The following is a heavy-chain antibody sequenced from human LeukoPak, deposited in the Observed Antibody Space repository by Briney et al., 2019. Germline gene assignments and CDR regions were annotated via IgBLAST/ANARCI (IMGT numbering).Heavy chain of an antibody. Sequence: GGSLRLSCVASGFTFSSYEMNWVRQAPGKGLEWISYISDTGYSTHYADSVKGRFTISRDNAKNSLFLQMNSLRAEDTAVYYCASDRRFYHDFWSGHNWFDPWGQGTLVTVSS. D-gene: IGHD3-3*01. V-gene: IGHV3-48*03. CDR3: ASDRRFYHDFWSGHNWFDP. J-gene: IGHJ5*02. CDR2: ISDTGYST. CDR1: GFTFSSYE.